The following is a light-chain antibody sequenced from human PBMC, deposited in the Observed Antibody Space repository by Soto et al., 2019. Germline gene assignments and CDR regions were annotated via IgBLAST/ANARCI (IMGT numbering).Light chain of an antibody. CDR1: QSVTNNY. CDR2: DAS. J-gene: IGKJ1*01. CDR3: QQCSFSPRT. V-gene: IGKV3-20*01. Sequence: EIVLTQSPGTLSLSPGERATLSCRASQSVTNNYLDWFQQKPGQSPRLIIYDASIRADGIPDRFSGSGSETDFTLTISRLEPQDSAVYYCQQCSFSPRTFGQGTKVDIK.